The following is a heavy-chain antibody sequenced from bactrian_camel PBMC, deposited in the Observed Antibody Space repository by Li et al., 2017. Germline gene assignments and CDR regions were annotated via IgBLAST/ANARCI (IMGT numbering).Heavy chain of an antibody. V-gene: IGHV3S10*01. D-gene: IGHD5*01. CDR1: GDTSCTYD. CDR2: IDTDGGI. Sequence: VQLVESGGGSVQAGGSLRLSCTASGDTSCTYDMSWFRHPPGKRENREAVATIDTDGGIFYAASVKGRFTISKDNVKNTIYLQMNSLKPEDTAMYVCAINPDYGYCSDGAWAYTRWGQGTQVTVS. CDR3: AINPDYGYCSDGAWAYTR. J-gene: IGHJ4*01.